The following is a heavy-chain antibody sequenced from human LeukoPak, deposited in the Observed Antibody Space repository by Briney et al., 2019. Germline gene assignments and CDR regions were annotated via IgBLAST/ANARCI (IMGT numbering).Heavy chain of an antibody. CDR2: IYSGGST. Sequence: GGSLRLSCAASGFIFSNYAMHWVRQAPGKGLEWVSVIYSGGSTYYADSVKGRFTISRDDSKNTLYLQMNSLRAEDTAVYYCASRDGYNYNWGQGTLVIVSS. CDR3: ASRDGYNYN. V-gene: IGHV3-53*01. D-gene: IGHD5-24*01. CDR1: GFIFSNYA. J-gene: IGHJ4*02.